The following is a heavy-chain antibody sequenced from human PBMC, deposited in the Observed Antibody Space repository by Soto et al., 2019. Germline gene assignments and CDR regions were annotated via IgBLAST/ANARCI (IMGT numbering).Heavy chain of an antibody. V-gene: IGHV3-15*07. D-gene: IGHD3-16*01. CDR1: GITFIYAW. J-gene: IGHJ1*01. CDR2: IKSQAGGGTI. CDR3: THVFAVAHPYSYF. Sequence: EVQLVEAGGGLVKPGGSLRLSCAASGITFIYAWMDWVRQAPGKMLEWVGRIKSQAGGGTIHYAARLKGRFSLSRDDSKNTVYLQMDSLKPEGPAVYYCTHVFAVAHPYSYFWGHRTLVTVSS.